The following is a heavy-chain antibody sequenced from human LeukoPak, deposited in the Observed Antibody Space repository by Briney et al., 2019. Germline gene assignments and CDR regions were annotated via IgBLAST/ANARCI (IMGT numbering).Heavy chain of an antibody. Sequence: AGGSLRLSCAASGFTFSSYGMHWVRQAPGKGLEWVAVIWYDGSNKYYADSVKGRFTISRDNSKNTLYLQMNSLRAEDTAVYYCARIVTATRGEDYWGQGTLVTVSS. V-gene: IGHV3-33*01. J-gene: IGHJ4*02. D-gene: IGHD2-15*01. CDR2: IWYDGSNK. CDR3: ARIVTATRGEDY. CDR1: GFTFSSYG.